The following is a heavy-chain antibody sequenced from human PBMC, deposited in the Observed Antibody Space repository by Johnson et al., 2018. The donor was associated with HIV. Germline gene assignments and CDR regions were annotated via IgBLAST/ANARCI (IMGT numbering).Heavy chain of an antibody. J-gene: IGHJ3*01. D-gene: IGHD5-18*01. Sequence: VQLVESGGGLVQPGGSLRLSCAASGLIFSRSWMHWVRQAPGKGLEWVSAISGSGDSAYYADSVKGRFTISRDNSKNTLYLQMDSLRAVDTAVFYCAKDRIRSTAPDTFDVWGQGTMVTVSS. CDR2: ISGSGDSA. CDR3: AKDRIRSTAPDTFDV. V-gene: IGHV3-23*04. CDR1: GLIFSRSW.